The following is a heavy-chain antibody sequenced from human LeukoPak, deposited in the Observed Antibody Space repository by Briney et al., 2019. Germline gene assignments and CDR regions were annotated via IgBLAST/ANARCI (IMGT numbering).Heavy chain of an antibody. J-gene: IGHJ4*02. D-gene: IGHD3-22*01. CDR2: IHSSGST. V-gene: IGHV4-31*03. CDR3: ARGPDYYDSSGYYWYFDY. CDR1: GGSISSGGYY. Sequence: KTSETLSLTCTVSGGSISSGGYYWSWIRQHPGKGLEWIGYIHSSGSTYHNPSLKSRATISGDTSKNQFSLKLSSVTAADTAVYYCARGPDYYDSSGYYWYFDYWGQGTLVTVSS.